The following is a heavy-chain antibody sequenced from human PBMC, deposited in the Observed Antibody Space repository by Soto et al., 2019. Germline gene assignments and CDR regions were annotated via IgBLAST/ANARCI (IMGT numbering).Heavy chain of an antibody. V-gene: IGHV4-30-4*01. Sequence: SETLSLTCTVSGGSISSGDDFWTWIRQPPGKGMEWIGYIYYSGSTYYNPSLKSRLTMSVDTSKNQFSLKLSSVTAADTAVYYCARDRAKWKDYYYYGMDVWGQGTTVTVSS. J-gene: IGHJ6*02. CDR2: IYYSGST. CDR1: GGSISSGDDF. CDR3: ARDRAKWKDYYYYGMDV. D-gene: IGHD1-20*01.